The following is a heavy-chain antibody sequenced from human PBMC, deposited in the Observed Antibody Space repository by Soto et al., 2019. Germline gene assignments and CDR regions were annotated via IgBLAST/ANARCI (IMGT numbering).Heavy chain of an antibody. J-gene: IGHJ4*02. CDR2: INPPDGST. V-gene: IGHV1-46*01. Sequence: EASVKVSCKASGYTFSDYYIHWVRQAPGHGLDWMGIINPPDGSTTYAQKFQGRVSMTSDTSTSTVYMELSSLRSEDTAIYYCARYYDSSGPAFDYWGQGTLVTVS. CDR1: GYTFSDYY. CDR3: ARYYDSSGPAFDY. D-gene: IGHD3-22*01.